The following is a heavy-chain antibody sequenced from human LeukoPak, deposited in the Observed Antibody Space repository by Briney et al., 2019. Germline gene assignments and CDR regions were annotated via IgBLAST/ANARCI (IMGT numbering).Heavy chain of an antibody. J-gene: IGHJ4*02. CDR3: VKDSSSGSYFDY. D-gene: IGHD3-10*01. CDR2: ISSNGGST. Sequence: GGSLRLSCSASGFTFSRYAMHWVRQAPGKGLEYVSAISSNGGSTYYADSVKGRFTISRDSSRNTLHLQMSSLRVEDTAVYYCVKDSSSGSYFDYWGQGTLVTVSS. V-gene: IGHV3-64D*06. CDR1: GFTFSRYA.